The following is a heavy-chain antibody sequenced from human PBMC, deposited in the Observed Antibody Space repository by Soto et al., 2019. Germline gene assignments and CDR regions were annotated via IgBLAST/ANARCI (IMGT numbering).Heavy chain of an antibody. CDR1: GGSTSSGDYY. J-gene: IGHJ6*02. CDR3: ARESTIFGVVIGRYYYGMDV. Sequence: PSETLSLTCTVSGGSTSSGDYYWSWIRQPPGKGLEWIGYIYYSGSTYYNPSLKSRVTISVDTSKNQFSLKLSSVTAADTAVYYCARESTIFGVVIGRYYYGMDVWGQGTTVTVSS. V-gene: IGHV4-30-4*01. CDR2: IYYSGST. D-gene: IGHD3-3*01.